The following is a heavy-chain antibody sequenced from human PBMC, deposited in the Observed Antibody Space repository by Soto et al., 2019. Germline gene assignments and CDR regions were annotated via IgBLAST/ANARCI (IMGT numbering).Heavy chain of an antibody. D-gene: IGHD6-19*01. CDR1: TFNFSAYW. CDR2: IKQDGSET. CDR3: ARDSLAVSGRDYYYNGMDV. J-gene: IGHJ6*02. Sequence: EVQLVESGGGLVQPGGSLRLSCAASTFNFSAYWMTWVRQAPGKGLEWLANIKQDGSETYYVDSVKGRFTISRDNAKKSLYLQMNSLRAEDTAVYFCARDSLAVSGRDYYYNGMDVWGQGTTVTVSS. V-gene: IGHV3-7*01.